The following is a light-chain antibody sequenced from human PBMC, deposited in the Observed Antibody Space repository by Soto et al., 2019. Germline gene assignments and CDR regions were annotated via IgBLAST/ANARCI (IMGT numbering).Light chain of an antibody. J-gene: IGKJ4*01. V-gene: IGKV3-20*01. CDR1: QSVSSSY. CDR3: HHYDSSPLT. Sequence: EIVLTQSPGTLSLSPGERATLSCRASQSVSSSYLACYQQKPGQAPRLLIYGASSRATGIPDRFSGSGSGTDFTLTISRLEPEDFAVYYCHHYDSSPLTFGGGTKVEIK. CDR2: GAS.